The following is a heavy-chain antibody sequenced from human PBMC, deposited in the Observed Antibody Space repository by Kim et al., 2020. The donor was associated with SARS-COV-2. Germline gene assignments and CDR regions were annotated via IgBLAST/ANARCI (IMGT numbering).Heavy chain of an antibody. Sequence: ASVKVSCKASGYTFTGYYMHWVRQAPGQGLEWMGWINPNSGGTNYAQKFQGRVTMTRDTSISTAYMELSRLRSDDTAVYYCAREHGDTAMVYFDYWGQGTLVTVSS. CDR2: INPNSGGT. V-gene: IGHV1-2*02. CDR1: GYTFTGYY. D-gene: IGHD5-18*01. J-gene: IGHJ4*02. CDR3: AREHGDTAMVYFDY.